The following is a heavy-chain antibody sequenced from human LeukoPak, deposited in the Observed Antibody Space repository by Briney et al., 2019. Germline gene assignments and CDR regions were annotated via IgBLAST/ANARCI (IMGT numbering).Heavy chain of an antibody. CDR1: GGSISSYY. CDR3: ARHEWVSIWSDRDLRWLDP. Sequence: HSETLSLTCTVSGGSISSYYWSWIRQPPGKGLEWIGYIYYSGSTNHNPSLKSRVTISVDTSKNQFSPKLSSVTAADTAVYYCARHEWVSIWSDRDLRWLDPWGQGTLVTVSS. CDR2: IYYSGST. J-gene: IGHJ5*02. V-gene: IGHV4-59*08. D-gene: IGHD3-3*01.